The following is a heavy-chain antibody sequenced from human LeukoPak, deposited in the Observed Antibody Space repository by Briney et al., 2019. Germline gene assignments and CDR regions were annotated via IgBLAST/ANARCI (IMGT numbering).Heavy chain of an antibody. CDR2: IKQDGSEK. J-gene: IGHJ4*02. V-gene: IGHV3-7*01. D-gene: IGHD1-14*01. CDR1: EFSFSNFW. Sequence: GGSLRLSCSASEFSFSNFWMSWVRQAPGKGPEWVANIKQDGSEKYYVDSVKGRFTISRDNAKNSLYLQMNSLRAEDTAVYYCARESENAFDYWGQGTLVTVSS. CDR3: ARESENAFDY.